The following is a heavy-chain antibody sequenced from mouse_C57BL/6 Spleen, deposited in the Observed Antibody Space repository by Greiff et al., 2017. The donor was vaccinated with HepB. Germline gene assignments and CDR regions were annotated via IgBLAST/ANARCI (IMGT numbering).Heavy chain of an antibody. J-gene: IGHJ4*01. CDR3: AILRPWDY. CDR2: IDPSDSYT. D-gene: IGHD1-2*01. CDR1: GYTFTSYW. Sequence: QVQLQQPGAELVRPGTSVKLSCKASGYTFTSYWMHWVKQRPGQGLEWIGVIDPSDSYTNYNQKFKGKATLTVDTSSSTAYMQLSSLTSEDSAVYYCAILRPWDYWGQGTSVTVSS. V-gene: IGHV1-59*01.